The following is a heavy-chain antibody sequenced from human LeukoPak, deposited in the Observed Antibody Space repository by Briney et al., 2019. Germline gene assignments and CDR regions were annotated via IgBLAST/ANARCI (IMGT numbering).Heavy chain of an antibody. CDR2: INSDGSST. Sequence: PGGSLRLSCAASGFTFNSYAMSWVRQAPGKGLEWVSRINSDGSSTGYADSVKGRFTISRDNAKNTLYLQINSLRAEDTAVYYCARDLHVWGKGTTVTISS. CDR1: GFTFNSYA. D-gene: IGHD5/OR15-5a*01. J-gene: IGHJ6*04. CDR3: ARDLHV. V-gene: IGHV3-74*01.